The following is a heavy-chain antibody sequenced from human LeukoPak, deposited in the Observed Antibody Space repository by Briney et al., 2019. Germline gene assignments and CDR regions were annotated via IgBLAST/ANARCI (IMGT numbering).Heavy chain of an antibody. D-gene: IGHD6-19*01. V-gene: IGHV4-34*01. CDR1: GGSFSGYY. CDR2: INHSGST. CDR3: ARARPYSSGWYGDKYFQH. Sequence: SETLSLTCAVYGGSFSGYYWSWIRQPPEKGLEWIGEINHSGSTNYNPSLKSRVTISVDMSKNQFSLKLSSVTAADTAMYYCARARPYSSGWYGDKYFQHWGQGTLVTVSS. J-gene: IGHJ1*01.